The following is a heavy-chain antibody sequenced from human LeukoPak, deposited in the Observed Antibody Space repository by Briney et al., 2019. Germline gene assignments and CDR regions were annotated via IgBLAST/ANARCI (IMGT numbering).Heavy chain of an antibody. CDR1: GGSFSGYY. J-gene: IGHJ6*03. Sequence: SETLSLTCAVYGGSFSGYYWSWIRQPPGKGLEWIGEINHSGSTNYNPSLKSRVTISVDTSKNQFSLKLSSVTAADTAVYYRARAVGGYYYYYMDVWGKGTTVTVSS. CDR2: INHSGST. D-gene: IGHD3-16*01. V-gene: IGHV4-34*01. CDR3: ARAVGGYYYYYMDV.